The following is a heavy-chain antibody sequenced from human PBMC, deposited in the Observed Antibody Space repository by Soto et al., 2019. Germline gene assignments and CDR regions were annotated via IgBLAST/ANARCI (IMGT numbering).Heavy chain of an antibody. J-gene: IGHJ6*02. CDR3: ASSDVHPGDFFYYNGMAV. CDR2: VYTSDYT. V-gene: IGHV4-4*08. D-gene: IGHD3-10*01. CDR1: GASIRSYY. Sequence: PSETLSLTCSVSGASIRSYYWHWIRQPPGKGLEWIGYVYTSDYTRYSSSLKSRVTISVDTSKSQFYLRLNSVTAADTAVYYCASSDVHPGDFFYYNGMAVWCQVTTVT.